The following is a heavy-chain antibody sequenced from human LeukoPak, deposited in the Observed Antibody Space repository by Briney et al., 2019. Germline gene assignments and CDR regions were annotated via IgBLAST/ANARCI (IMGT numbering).Heavy chain of an antibody. J-gene: IGHJ3*02. CDR1: GGSISSGGYY. D-gene: IGHD3-22*01. V-gene: IGHV4-31*03. CDR2: IYYSGST. Sequence: PSQTLSLTCIVSGGSISSGGYYWSWIRQHPGKGLEWIGYIYYSGSTYYNPSLKSRVTISVDTSKNQFSLKLSSVTAADTAVYYCARDGSGYGLTLDAFDIWGQGTMVTVSS. CDR3: ARDGSGYGLTLDAFDI.